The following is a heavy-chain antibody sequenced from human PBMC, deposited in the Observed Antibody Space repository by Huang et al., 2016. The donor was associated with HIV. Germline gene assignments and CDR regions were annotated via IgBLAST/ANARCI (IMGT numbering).Heavy chain of an antibody. CDR3: ARAADSSGYDVYYFDY. V-gene: IGHV3-7*01. D-gene: IGHD3-22*01. CDR2: IKQDGSEK. CDR1: GFTFSSYW. Sequence: EVQLVESGGGLVQPGGSLRLSCAASGFTFSSYWMSWVRQAPGKGLEWVANIKQDGSEKYYVDSVKGRFTSARDNAKNSLYLQMNSLRAEDTAVYYCARAADSSGYDVYYFDYWGQGTLVTVSS. J-gene: IGHJ4*02.